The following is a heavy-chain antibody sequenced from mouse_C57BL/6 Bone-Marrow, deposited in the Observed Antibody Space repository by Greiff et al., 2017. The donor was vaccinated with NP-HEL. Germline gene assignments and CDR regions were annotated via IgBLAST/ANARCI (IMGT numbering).Heavy chain of an antibody. J-gene: IGHJ3*01. CDR3: ATPCITTVVDAWFAY. V-gene: IGHV1-39*01. Sequence: VQLQQSGPELVKPGASVKISCKASGYSFTDYNMNWVKQSNGKSLEWIGVINPNYGTTSYNQKFKGKATLTVDQSSSTAYMQLNSLTSDDSAVYYIATPCITTVVDAWFAYWGQGTLVTVSA. CDR2: INPNYGTT. CDR1: GYSFTDYN. D-gene: IGHD1-1*01.